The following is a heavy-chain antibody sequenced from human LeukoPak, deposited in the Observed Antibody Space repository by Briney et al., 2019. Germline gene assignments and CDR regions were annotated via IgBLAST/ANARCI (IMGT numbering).Heavy chain of an antibody. J-gene: IGHJ6*03. CDR2: IYTSGST. V-gene: IGHV4-4*07. CDR3: ARGDYYGSGSRGYYYYYMDV. CDR1: GGSISSYY. D-gene: IGHD3-10*01. Sequence: SETLSLTCTVSGGSISSYYWSWIRRPAGKGLEWIGRIYTSGSTNYNPSLKSRVTMSVDTSKNQFSLKLSSVTAADTAVYYCARGDYYGSGSRGYYYYYMDVWGKGTTVTISS.